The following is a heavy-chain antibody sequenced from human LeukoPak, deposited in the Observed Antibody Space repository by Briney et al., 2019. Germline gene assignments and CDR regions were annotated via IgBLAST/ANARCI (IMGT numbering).Heavy chain of an antibody. D-gene: IGHD3-10*01. CDR1: GITLSNYG. V-gene: IGHV3-23*01. CDR2: ISERGGST. Sequence: SGGSLRLSCVVSGITLSNYGMSWVRQAPGKGLEWVSGISERGGSTNYADSVKGRFIISRDNSKNTMYLQMNSVRAEDTAVYFCAKRGDVLRGVTIIGFHKEAYYFDCWGQGILVTVSS. J-gene: IGHJ4*02. CDR3: AKRGDVLRGVTIIGFHKEAYYFDC.